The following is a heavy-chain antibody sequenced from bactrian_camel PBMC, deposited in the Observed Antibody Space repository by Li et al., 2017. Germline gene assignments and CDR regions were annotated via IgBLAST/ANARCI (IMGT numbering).Heavy chain of an antibody. D-gene: IGHD7*01. J-gene: IGHJ4*01. Sequence: QVQLVESGGGSVQAGGSLRLSCAASGEPNLSYCMAWFRQHHGDELEGIAVADSGGGTKYADSMLGRFTISKDNAKNKLYLQINSLNPEDTAMYYCAADPRSYSGGCWERRRPDEYTYRGQGTQVTVS. CDR2: ADSGGGT. CDR3: AADPRSYSGGCWERRRPDEYTY. CDR1: GEPNLSYC. V-gene: IGHV3S26*01.